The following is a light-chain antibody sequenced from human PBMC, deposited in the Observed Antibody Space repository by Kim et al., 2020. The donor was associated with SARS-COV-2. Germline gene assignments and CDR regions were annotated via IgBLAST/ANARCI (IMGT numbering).Light chain of an antibody. CDR3: QHYETLPLT. Sequence: DIQMTQSPSSLSASVGDRVTITCQATQDISYYLNWYQQRPGKAPKLLIYDASKLETGVPSRFSGSASGTHFTFSISSLQPEDIATYYCQHYETLPLTFGGGTKLEI. CDR1: QDISYY. CDR2: DAS. J-gene: IGKJ4*01. V-gene: IGKV1-33*01.